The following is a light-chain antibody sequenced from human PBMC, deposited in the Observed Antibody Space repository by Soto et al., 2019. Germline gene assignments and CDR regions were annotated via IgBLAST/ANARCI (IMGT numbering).Light chain of an antibody. V-gene: IGKV1-39*01. J-gene: IGKJ1*01. CDR2: GAS. Sequence: DIQMTQSPSSLSASVGDRVTITCRASQSIRRFLNWYQQKPGKAPKLLIYGASSLQSGVPSRFSGSGSGTDFTLTISSLEPEDFATYYCQESYSVLWGTCGQGTKVEIK. CDR3: QESYSVLWGT. CDR1: QSIRRF.